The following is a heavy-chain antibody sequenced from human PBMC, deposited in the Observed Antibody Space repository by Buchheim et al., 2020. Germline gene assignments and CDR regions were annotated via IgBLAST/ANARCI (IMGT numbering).Heavy chain of an antibody. CDR3: AREHTSAGFTYGYGMDV. Sequence: QVQLQESGPGLVKPSETLSLTCSVSGVSISSFYWSWIRQPPGKGLEWIGHIYDSGYTNYNPSLKSRVTISVDTSKSQFSLNLRSVTAADTAVYYCAREHTSAGFTYGYGMDVWGQGTT. D-gene: IGHD5-18*01. J-gene: IGHJ6*02. CDR2: IYDSGYT. CDR1: GVSISSFY. V-gene: IGHV4-59*01.